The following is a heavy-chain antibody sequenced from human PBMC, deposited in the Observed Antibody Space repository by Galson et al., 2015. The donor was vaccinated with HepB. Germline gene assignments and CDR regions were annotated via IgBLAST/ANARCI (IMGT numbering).Heavy chain of an antibody. V-gene: IGHV1-18*01. J-gene: IGHJ3*01. D-gene: IGHD3-22*01. CDR2: ISAHNGNT. CDR3: ARSYYDSSSYYPDDAFDL. CDR1: GYTFSSYG. Sequence: SVKVSCKASGYTFSSYGISWVRQAPGQGLEWMGWISAHNGNTAYAQRLQGRVTMTTDTLTSTAYMELRSLRSDDAAIYYCARSYYDSSSYYPDDAFDLWGQGTMVAVSS.